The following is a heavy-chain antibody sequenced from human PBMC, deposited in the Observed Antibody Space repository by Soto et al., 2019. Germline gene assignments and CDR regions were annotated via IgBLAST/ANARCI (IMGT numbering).Heavy chain of an antibody. CDR3: ARDYDSSGRGYYYYGMDV. CDR2: INPNSGGT. CDR1: GYTFTGYY. Sequence: QVQLVQSGAEVKKPGASVKVSCKASGYTFTGYYMHWVRQAPGQGLEWMGWINPNSGGTNYAQKFQGWVTMTRETSISTAYMELSRLRSDDTAVYYCARDYDSSGRGYYYYGMDVWGQGTTVTVSS. D-gene: IGHD3-22*01. J-gene: IGHJ6*02. V-gene: IGHV1-2*04.